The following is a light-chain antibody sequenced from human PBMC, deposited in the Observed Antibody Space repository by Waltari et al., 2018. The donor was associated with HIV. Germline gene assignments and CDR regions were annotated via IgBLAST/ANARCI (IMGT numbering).Light chain of an antibody. CDR3: QQYNSYSVT. CDR1: QSISSW. J-gene: IGKJ1*01. Sequence: DIQMTQSPSTLSASVGDRVTITCRASQSISSWLAWYQQKPGKAPKLLIYKASSLKSGVPSRFSGSGSGTEFTLTISSPQPDDFATYYCQQYNSYSVTFGQGTKVEIK. CDR2: KAS. V-gene: IGKV1-5*03.